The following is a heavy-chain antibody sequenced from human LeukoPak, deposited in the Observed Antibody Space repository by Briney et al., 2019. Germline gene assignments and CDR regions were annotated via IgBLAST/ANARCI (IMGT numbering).Heavy chain of an antibody. Sequence: GGSLRLSCAASGFTFSSYAMSWVRQAPGKGLEWVGRIKSKTDGGTTDYAAPVKGRFTISRDDSKNTLYLQMNSLKTEDTAVYYCTTRVAVAGNRNWFDPWGQGTLVTVSS. CDR3: TTRVAVAGNRNWFDP. J-gene: IGHJ5*02. D-gene: IGHD6-19*01. V-gene: IGHV3-15*01. CDR1: GFTFSSYA. CDR2: IKSKTDGGTT.